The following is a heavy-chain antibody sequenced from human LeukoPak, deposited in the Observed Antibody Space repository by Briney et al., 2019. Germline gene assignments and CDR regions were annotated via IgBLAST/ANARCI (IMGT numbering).Heavy chain of an antibody. CDR1: GFTFSSYW. V-gene: IGHV3-21*01. D-gene: IGHD3-16*01. CDR3: ARDRRQFVDY. Sequence: GGSLRLSCAASGFTFSSYWMSWVCQAPGKGLEWVSSISSSSSYIYYADSVKGRFTISRDNAKNSLYLQMNSLRAEDTAVYYCARDRRQFVDYWGQGTLVTVSS. J-gene: IGHJ4*02. CDR2: ISSSSSYI.